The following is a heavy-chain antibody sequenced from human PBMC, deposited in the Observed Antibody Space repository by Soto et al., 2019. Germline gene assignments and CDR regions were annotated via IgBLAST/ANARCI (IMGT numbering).Heavy chain of an antibody. CDR2: IYYSGST. CDR3: ARASSSWYTAYDY. D-gene: IGHD6-13*01. Sequence: PSETLSLTCTVSGGSISSGGYYWSWIRQHPGKGLEWIGYIYYSGSTYYNPSLKSRVTISVDTSKNQFSLKLSSVTAADTAVYYCARASSSWYTAYDYWGQGTLVTVSS. J-gene: IGHJ4*02. V-gene: IGHV4-31*03. CDR1: GGSISSGGYY.